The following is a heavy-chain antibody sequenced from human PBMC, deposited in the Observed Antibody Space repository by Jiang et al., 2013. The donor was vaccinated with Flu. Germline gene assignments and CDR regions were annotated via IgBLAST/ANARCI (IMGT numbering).Heavy chain of an antibody. V-gene: IGHV4-39*01. J-gene: IGHJ6*02. CDR1: SISSSSYY. CDR3: ASTILTGYFTAPPHYYGMDV. Sequence: SISSSSYYWGWIRQPPGRGWSGLGVSISSGSTYYNPSLKSRVTISVDTSKNQFSLKLSSVTAADTAVYYCASTILTGYFTAPPHYYGMDVWGQGTTVTVSS. D-gene: IGHD3-9*01. CDR2: SISSGST.